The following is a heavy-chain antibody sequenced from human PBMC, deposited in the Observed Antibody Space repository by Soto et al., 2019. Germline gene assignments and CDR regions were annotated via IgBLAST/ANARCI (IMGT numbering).Heavy chain of an antibody. CDR3: ARLPFPWGWFDP. V-gene: IGHV3-11*01. CDR2: ISGSGRTI. J-gene: IGHJ5*02. Sequence: QVQLVESGGGLVKPGGSLRLSCAASGIVFSDYMSWVRQAPGKGLEWLSYISGSGRTIYSADSVKGRFTISRDNATNSLYLQMNNGRTEDTAVYYCARLPFPWGWFDPWGHGTLVTVSS. D-gene: IGHD3-16*01. CDR1: GIVFSDY.